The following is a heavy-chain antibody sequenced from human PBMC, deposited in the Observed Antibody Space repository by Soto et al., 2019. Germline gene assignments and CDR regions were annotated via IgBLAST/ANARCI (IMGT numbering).Heavy chain of an antibody. CDR3: VRQWIGNLHGLVDV. CDR2: VYYDGGS. V-gene: IGHV4-59*08. Sequence: QVQLQESGPGLVKPSETLSLTCTVSGGSIDGRNCAWIRQPPGKGLEWLGYVYYDGGSSYNPSVKSRLTLSMDTSKSQFSLQLRSVTAADTAVYYCVRQWIGNLHGLVDVWGRGTTVTVSS. CDR1: GGSIDGRN. D-gene: IGHD5-12*01. J-gene: IGHJ6*02.